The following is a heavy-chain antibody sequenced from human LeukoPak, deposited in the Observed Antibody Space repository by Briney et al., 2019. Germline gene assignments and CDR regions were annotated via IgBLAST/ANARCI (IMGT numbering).Heavy chain of an antibody. J-gene: IGHJ6*03. D-gene: IGHD2-2*01. CDR1: GFTLAALS. V-gene: IGHV1-24*01. CDR3: ATGVFCATTTCPGYQHFYYSMDV. Sequence: ASVKVSCKVSGFTLAALSMLWVRQGPGKGLEWVGGFDRKNGDTIYAQRFRGRVTLTEDTSTGTAYMDLSSLSADDTAVYYCATGVFCATTTCPGYQHFYYSMDVWGKGTTVTVSS. CDR2: FDRKNGDT.